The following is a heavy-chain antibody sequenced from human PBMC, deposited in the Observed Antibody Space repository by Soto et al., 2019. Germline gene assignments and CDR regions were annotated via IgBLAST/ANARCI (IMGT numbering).Heavy chain of an antibody. Sequence: GGSLRLSCAASGFTFDDYAMHWVRQAPGKGLEWVSGISWNSGSIGYADSVKGRFTISRDNAKNSLYLQMNSLRAEDTALYYCAKANYGSGSYPSFDYWGQGTLVTVSS. J-gene: IGHJ4*02. CDR2: ISWNSGSI. V-gene: IGHV3-9*01. CDR3: AKANYGSGSYPSFDY. D-gene: IGHD3-10*01. CDR1: GFTFDDYA.